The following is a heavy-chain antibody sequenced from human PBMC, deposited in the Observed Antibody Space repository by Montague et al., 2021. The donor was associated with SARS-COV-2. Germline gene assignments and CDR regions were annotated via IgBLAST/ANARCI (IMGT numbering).Heavy chain of an antibody. J-gene: IGHJ6*02. CDR2: IYTSGST. Sequence: TLSLTCTVSGGSISNGSYYWSWIRQPAGKGLEWIGRIYTSGSTNYNPSLKSRVTISVDTSKNQFSLKLSSVTAADTAVYYCASLRGSAEILTAFQGVSYFYGMDVWGQGTTVTVSS. CDR1: GGSISNGSYY. V-gene: IGHV4-61*02. D-gene: IGHD3-9*01. CDR3: ASLRGSAEILTAFQGVSYFYGMDV.